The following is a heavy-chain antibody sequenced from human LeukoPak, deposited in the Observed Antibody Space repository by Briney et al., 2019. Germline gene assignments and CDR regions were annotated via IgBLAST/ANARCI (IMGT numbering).Heavy chain of an antibody. CDR1: GFTFSSYE. CDR3: ASDLGATLYYYYYGMDV. J-gene: IGHJ6*02. V-gene: IGHV3-48*03. CDR2: IGSSGSTI. D-gene: IGHD1-26*01. Sequence: GGSLRLSCAASGFTFSSYEMNWVRQAPGKGLEWVSYIGSSGSTIYYADSVKGRFTISRDNAKNSLYLQMNSLRAEDTAVYYCASDLGATLYYYYYGMDVWGQGTTVTVSS.